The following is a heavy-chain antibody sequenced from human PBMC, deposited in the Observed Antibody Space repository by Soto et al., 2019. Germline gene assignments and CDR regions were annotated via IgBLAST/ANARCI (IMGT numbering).Heavy chain of an antibody. Sequence: PGGSLRLSCAASGFTFSSYAMHWVRQAPGKGLEWVAVISYDGSNKYYTDSVKGRFTISRDNSKNTLYLQMNSLRAEDTAVYYCARVDSSGWYLNYYGMDVWGQGTTVTVSS. CDR3: ARVDSSGWYLNYYGMDV. CDR2: ISYDGSNK. CDR1: GFTFSSYA. D-gene: IGHD6-19*01. V-gene: IGHV3-30-3*01. J-gene: IGHJ6*02.